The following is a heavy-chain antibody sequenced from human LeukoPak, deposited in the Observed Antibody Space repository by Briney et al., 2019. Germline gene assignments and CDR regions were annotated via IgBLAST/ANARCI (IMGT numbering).Heavy chain of an antibody. CDR3: ARDHRYAFDN. CDR1: GFTFSSYA. CDR2: ISGSGRGT. Sequence: GGSLRLSCAASGFTFSSYAMSWVRQAPGKGLEWVSTISGSGRGTFYADSVKGRFTISRDNSKSTVFLQMNSLRVEDTAMYYCARDHRYAFDNWGHGTLVTVSS. D-gene: IGHD5-12*01. V-gene: IGHV3-23*01. J-gene: IGHJ4*01.